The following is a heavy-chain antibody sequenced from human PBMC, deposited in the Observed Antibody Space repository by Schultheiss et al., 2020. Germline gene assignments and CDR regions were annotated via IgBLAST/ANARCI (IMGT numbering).Heavy chain of an antibody. Sequence: SQTLSLTCTVSGGSISSSSYYWGWIRQPPGKGLEWIGSIYYSGSTYYNPSLKSRVTISVDTSKNQFSLKLSSVTAADTAVYYCARLFCGGDCSTANFDYWGQGTLFTVSS. CDR2: IYYSGST. CDR1: GGSISSSSYY. J-gene: IGHJ4*02. V-gene: IGHV4-39*01. CDR3: ARLFCGGDCSTANFDY. D-gene: IGHD2-21*01.